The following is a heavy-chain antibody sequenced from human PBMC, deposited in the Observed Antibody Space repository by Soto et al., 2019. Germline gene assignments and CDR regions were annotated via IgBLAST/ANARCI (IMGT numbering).Heavy chain of an antibody. CDR1: GFTFSTHE. Sequence: DVELVESGGGTGLPGGSLRLSCATSGFTFSTHEMNWVRQAPGRGLEWIAKISGSGSTRNYADSGKWVFTISRDNDQRTVDLQMTSLRVEDTAVYYCARGGVYWGRGTRVTVS. V-gene: IGHV3-48*03. CDR2: ISGSGSTR. CDR3: ARGGVY. J-gene: IGHJ4*02.